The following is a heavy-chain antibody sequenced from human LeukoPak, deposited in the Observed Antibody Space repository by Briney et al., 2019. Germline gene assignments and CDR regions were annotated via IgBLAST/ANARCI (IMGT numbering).Heavy chain of an antibody. J-gene: IGHJ4*02. CDR2: IKQDGSVK. CDR1: GFTFSSYW. Sequence: AGGSLRLSCAASGFTFSSYWMTWVRQAPGKGLQWVANIKQDGSVKYYVDSVKGRFIISRDNAKNSLYLQMNSLRAEDTAVYNCARMGYSSSSLDFWGRGTLVTVSS. V-gene: IGHV3-7*03. CDR3: ARMGYSSSSLDF. D-gene: IGHD6-6*01.